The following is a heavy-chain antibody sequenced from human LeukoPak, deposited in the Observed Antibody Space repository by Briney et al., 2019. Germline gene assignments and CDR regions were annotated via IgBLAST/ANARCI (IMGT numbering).Heavy chain of an antibody. J-gene: IGHJ4*02. CDR1: GFTFSSYA. CDR2: INPDGTTI. Sequence: PGGSLRLSCAASGFTFSSYAMSWVRQAPGKGLVWVSRINPDGTTINYADSVRGRFAISRDNAKNTLHLEMNGLRADDTAVYYCARFRAGAGDFWGQGTLVSVSS. CDR3: ARFRAGAGDF. D-gene: IGHD4/OR15-4a*01. V-gene: IGHV3-74*01.